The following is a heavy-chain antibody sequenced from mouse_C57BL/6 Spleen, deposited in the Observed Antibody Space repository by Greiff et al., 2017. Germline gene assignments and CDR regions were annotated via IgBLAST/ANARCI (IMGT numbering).Heavy chain of an antibody. Sequence: VKLQESGPGLVQPSQSLSITCTVSGFSLTSYGVHWVRQSPGKGLEWLGVIWSGGSTDYNAAFMSRLSITKDNSKSQVYFKMNSLQADDTAIYYCAKGRYDRAMDYWGQGTSVTVSS. V-gene: IGHV2-5*01. CDR3: AKGRYDRAMDY. J-gene: IGHJ4*01. D-gene: IGHD2-12*01. CDR2: IWSGGST. CDR1: GFSLTSYG.